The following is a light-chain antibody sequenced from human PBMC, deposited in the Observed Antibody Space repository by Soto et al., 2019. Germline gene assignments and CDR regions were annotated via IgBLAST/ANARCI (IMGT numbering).Light chain of an antibody. CDR1: SSDIGDYNY. J-gene: IGLJ2*01. CDR2: EVS. CDR3: NSFAGSNSLI. V-gene: IGLV2-14*01. Sequence: QSALTQPASVSGSLGQSITISCTGTSSDIGDYNYVSWYQQHPGTAPKLIISEVSYRPSGVSNRFSASKSANTASLTISGLQAEDEAAYYCNSFAGSNSLIFGGGTKLTVL.